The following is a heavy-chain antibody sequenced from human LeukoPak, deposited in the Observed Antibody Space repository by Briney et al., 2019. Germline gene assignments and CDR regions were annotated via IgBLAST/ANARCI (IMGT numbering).Heavy chain of an antibody. CDR2: INPKNAGT. CDR1: GYTFTGHY. CDR3: ARTLYISAVPGGFDY. D-gene: IGHD6-13*01. J-gene: IGHJ4*02. Sequence: ASVKDSCKASGYTFTGHYIHWVRQAPGQGLEWMGWINPKNAGTNFAQRFQGRVTMTRDTSISTAYMELSRLRSDDTALYYCARTLYISAVPGGFDYWGQGTLVTVSS. V-gene: IGHV1-2*02.